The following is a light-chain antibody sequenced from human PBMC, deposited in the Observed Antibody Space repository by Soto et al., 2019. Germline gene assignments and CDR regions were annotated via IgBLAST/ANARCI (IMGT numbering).Light chain of an antibody. CDR1: SSDVGGYNY. J-gene: IGLJ1*01. CDR2: EVT. V-gene: IGLV2-14*01. Sequence: QSVLTQPASVSGSPGQSITISCTGTSSDVGGYNYVSWYQHHPGKAPKLMIYEVTYRPSGVSSRFSGSKSGNTASLTISGLQAEDEADYYCSSYTSSSPYVFGTGTKVTVL. CDR3: SSYTSSSPYV.